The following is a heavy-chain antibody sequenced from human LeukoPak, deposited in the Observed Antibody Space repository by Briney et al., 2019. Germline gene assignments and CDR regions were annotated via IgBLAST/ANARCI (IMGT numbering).Heavy chain of an antibody. CDR1: GFTFSSYW. Sequence: GGSLRLSCAAPGFTFSSYWMSWVRQAPGKGLEWVANIKQDGSEKYYVDSVKGRFTISRDNAKNSLYLQMNSLRAEDTAVYYCARDRGTLPGTSPYDYWGQGTLVTVSS. J-gene: IGHJ4*02. CDR3: ARDRGTLPGTSPYDY. D-gene: IGHD1-14*01. V-gene: IGHV3-7*01. CDR2: IKQDGSEK.